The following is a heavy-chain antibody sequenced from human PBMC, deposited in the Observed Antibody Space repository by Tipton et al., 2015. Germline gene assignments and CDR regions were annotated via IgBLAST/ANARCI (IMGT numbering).Heavy chain of an antibody. Sequence: LRLSCDVSGYSISSGYYWGWIRQPPGKGLEWIGSIFHRGDTNYNPSLKSRVTISLDTSKNQFTLHLNSVTPDDTAMYYCARGAQHSTWSWGQGTLVTVSS. D-gene: IGHD6-13*01. J-gene: IGHJ5*02. CDR1: GYSISSGYY. V-gene: IGHV4-38-2*01. CDR2: IFHRGDT. CDR3: ARGAQHSTWS.